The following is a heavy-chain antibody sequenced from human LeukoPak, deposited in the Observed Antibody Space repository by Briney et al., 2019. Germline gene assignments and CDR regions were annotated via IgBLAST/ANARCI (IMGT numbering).Heavy chain of an antibody. CDR3: ARVSRDFYSNYYYYYGMDV. V-gene: IGHV3-74*01. J-gene: IGHJ6*02. CDR2: INSDGSST. Sequence: GGSLRLSCAASGFTFSSYWMHWVRQAPGKGLVWVSRINSDGSSTSYADSVKGRFTISRDNAKNTLYLQMNSLRAEDTAVYYCARVSRDFYSNYYYYYGMDVWGQGTTVTVSS. D-gene: IGHD4-11*01. CDR1: GFTFSSYW.